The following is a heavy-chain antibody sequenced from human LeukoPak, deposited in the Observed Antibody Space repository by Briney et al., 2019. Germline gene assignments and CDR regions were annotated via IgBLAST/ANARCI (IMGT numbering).Heavy chain of an antibody. Sequence: PSETLSLTCAVYGGSFSGYYWSWIRQPPGKGLEWIGEINHSGSTNYNPPLKSRVTISVDTSKNQFSLKLSSVTAADTAVYYCARESTVTTMGYWGQGTLVTVSS. CDR2: INHSGST. CDR3: ARESTVTTMGY. D-gene: IGHD4-17*01. CDR1: GGSFSGYY. J-gene: IGHJ4*02. V-gene: IGHV4-34*01.